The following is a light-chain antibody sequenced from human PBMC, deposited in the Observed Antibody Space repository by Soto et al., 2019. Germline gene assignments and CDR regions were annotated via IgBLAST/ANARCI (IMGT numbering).Light chain of an antibody. J-gene: IGKJ3*01. V-gene: IGKV1-33*01. Sequence: DIQMTQSPSSLSASVGDRVTITCQASQAINNYLNWYQQKPGKAPKLLIYDASNLQTGVPSRFSGSGSGTDFTFTIDSLQPEDIATYYCQQYNGYMVTFGPGTKVDIK. CDR2: DAS. CDR3: QQYNGYMVT. CDR1: QAINNY.